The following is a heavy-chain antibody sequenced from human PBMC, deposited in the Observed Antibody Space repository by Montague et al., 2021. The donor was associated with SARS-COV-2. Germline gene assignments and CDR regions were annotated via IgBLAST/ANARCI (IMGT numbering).Heavy chain of an antibody. Sequence: SLRLSCAASGFTFTYAWMTWVRQAPGQGLECIGRFKSEVGGDTVXYAEPVKGRFIVSTDDSRSTLYLQMNSLRAEDTAVYYCAKDGDTYYYRSGSFFFFDYWGQGTLVTVSS. CDR1: GFTFTYAW. J-gene: IGHJ4*02. CDR2: FKSEVGGDTV. CDR3: AKDGDTYYYRSGSFFFFDY. D-gene: IGHD3-10*01. V-gene: IGHV3-15*01.